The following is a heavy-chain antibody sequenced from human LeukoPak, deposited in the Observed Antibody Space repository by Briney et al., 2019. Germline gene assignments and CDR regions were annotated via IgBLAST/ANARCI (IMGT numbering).Heavy chain of an antibody. Sequence: KPGGSLRLSCAASGFTFSSYSMSWVRQAPGKGLEWVSGISGSGGSTNYAESVKGRFTISRDNSKNTLYLQMNSLRVEDTAVYYCAKDPGYQVVYCFDYWGQGTLVTVSS. D-gene: IGHD2-2*01. J-gene: IGHJ4*02. CDR2: ISGSGGST. V-gene: IGHV3-23*01. CDR3: AKDPGYQVVYCFDY. CDR1: GFTFSSYS.